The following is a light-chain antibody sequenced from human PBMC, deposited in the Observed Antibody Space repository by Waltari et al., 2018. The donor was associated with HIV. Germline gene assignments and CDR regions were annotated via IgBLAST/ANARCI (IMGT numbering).Light chain of an antibody. CDR3: CSFAGTFMI. CDR1: SSDVGTYSL. CDR2: EVT. Sequence: QSALTQPASLSGSPGQSITISCTGTSSDVGTYSLVSWYQLHLGKAPKLLIYEVTKRPSGVSDRFSGSKSGNMASLTISGLQAEDEADYYCCSFAGTFMIFGGGTKLTVL. V-gene: IGLV2-23*02. J-gene: IGLJ2*01.